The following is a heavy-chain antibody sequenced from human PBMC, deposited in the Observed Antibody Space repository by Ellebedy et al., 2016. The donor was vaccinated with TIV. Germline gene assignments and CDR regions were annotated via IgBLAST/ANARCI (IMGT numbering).Heavy chain of an antibody. CDR2: IFPRDSET. Sequence: GESLKISCKGSGYRFSDYWIGWVRQLPGKGLEWMGKIFPRDSETIYSPSFQGQVTTSADQSVTTAHLQWNSLRASDTAMYYCAAKNVHNSGLLGDAFDVWGQGTFVTVSS. CDR1: GYRFSDYW. CDR3: AAKNVHNSGLLGDAFDV. J-gene: IGHJ3*01. V-gene: IGHV5-51*01. D-gene: IGHD6-19*01.